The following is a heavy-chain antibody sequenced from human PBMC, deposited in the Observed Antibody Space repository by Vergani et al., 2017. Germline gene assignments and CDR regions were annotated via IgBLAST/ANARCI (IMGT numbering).Heavy chain of an antibody. V-gene: IGHV5-51*01. CDR2: IYPGDSDT. CDR3: ARHCGYCSSTSCYPGRGWFDP. D-gene: IGHD2-2*03. Sequence: EVQLVQSGAEVKKPGESLKISCKGSGYSFTSYWIGWVRQMPGKGLEWMGIIYPGDSDTRYSPSFQGQVTISADKSISTAYLQWSSLKASDTAMYYCARHCGYCSSTSCYPGRGWFDPWGQGTLVTVSS. CDR1: GYSFTSYW. J-gene: IGHJ5*02.